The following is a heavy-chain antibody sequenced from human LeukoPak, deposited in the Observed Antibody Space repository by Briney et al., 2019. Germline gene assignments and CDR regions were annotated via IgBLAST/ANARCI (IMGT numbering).Heavy chain of an antibody. V-gene: IGHV4-39*07. CDR3: ARTLRGYDILTGYLGY. CDR1: GGSISSSSYY. Sequence: PSETLSLTCTVSGGSISSSSYYWGWIRQPPGKGLEWIGSIYYSGSTYYNPSLKSRVTISVDTSKNQFSLKLSSVTAADTAVYYCARTLRGYDILTGYLGYWGQGTLVTVSS. J-gene: IGHJ4*02. D-gene: IGHD3-9*01. CDR2: IYYSGST.